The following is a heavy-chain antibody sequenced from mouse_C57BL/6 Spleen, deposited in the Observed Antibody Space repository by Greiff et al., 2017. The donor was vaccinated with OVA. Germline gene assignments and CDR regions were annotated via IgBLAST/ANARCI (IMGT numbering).Heavy chain of an antibody. J-gene: IGHJ3*01. D-gene: IGHD2-3*01. V-gene: IGHV1-18*01. CDR1: GYTFTDYN. Sequence: EVQLQQSGPELVKPGASVKLPCKASGYTFTDYNMHWVKQSHGKSLAWIGDINPNNGGTIYNQKFKGKATLTVDKSSSTAYMELRRLTSEDTAGDYCGVYDGYWFAYWGQGTLVTVSA. CDR2: INPNNGGT. CDR3: GVYDGYWFAY.